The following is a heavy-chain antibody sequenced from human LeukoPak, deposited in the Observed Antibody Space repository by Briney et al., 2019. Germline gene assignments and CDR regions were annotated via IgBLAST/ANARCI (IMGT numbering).Heavy chain of an antibody. D-gene: IGHD4-17*01. CDR3: ARVQTTGFDY. J-gene: IGHJ4*02. Sequence: SETLSLTCTVSGGSISSSSYYWGWIRQPPGKGLEWIGSIYYSGSTYYNPSLKSQVTISVDTSKNQSSLKLSSVTAADTAVYYCARVQTTGFDYWGQGTLVTVSS. CDR1: GGSISSSSYY. V-gene: IGHV4-39*07. CDR2: IYYSGST.